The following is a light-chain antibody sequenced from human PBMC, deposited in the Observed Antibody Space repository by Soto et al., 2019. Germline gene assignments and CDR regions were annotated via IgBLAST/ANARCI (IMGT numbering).Light chain of an antibody. V-gene: IGKV1-27*01. CDR2: AAS. CDR1: QGIGDY. CDR3: QKYNSAPLT. Sequence: DIPMTQSPSSLSASLGDRVTITCRASQGIGDYLAWFQQKPGNVPKLLIYAASTLQSGVPSRFSGSGSGTDFTLTISSLQPEDVATYYCQKYNSAPLTFGGGTKVEIK. J-gene: IGKJ4*01.